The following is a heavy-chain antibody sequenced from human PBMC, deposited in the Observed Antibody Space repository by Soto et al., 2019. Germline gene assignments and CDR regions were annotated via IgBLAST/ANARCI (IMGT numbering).Heavy chain of an antibody. V-gene: IGHV1-69*01. CDR3: ARSGGPYTTQSGDFDY. Sequence: QVQLVQSGAEVKKPGSSVKVSCKASGGTFSSYAISWVRQAPGPGLEWRGGIIPIFGTANDAQTFQGRVTITADESTSTAYLELSGLRSEDTAVYYCARSGGPYTTQSGDFDYWGQGTLVTVSS. CDR2: IIPIFGTA. J-gene: IGHJ4*02. CDR1: GGTFSSYA. D-gene: IGHD2-2*02.